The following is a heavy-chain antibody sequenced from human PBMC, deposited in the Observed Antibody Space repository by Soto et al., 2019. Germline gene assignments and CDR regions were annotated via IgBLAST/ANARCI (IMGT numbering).Heavy chain of an antibody. CDR2: INPNSGGT. D-gene: IGHD3-10*01. CDR1: GYTFTGYY. V-gene: IGHV1-2*04. Sequence: QVQLVQSGAEVKKPGASVKVSCKASGYTFTGYYMHWVRQAPGQGLEWMGWINPNSGGTNYAQKFQGWVTMTRDTSISTADMELSSLRSDDTAVYYCARGAEIPMVRGVTFDYWGQGTLVTVSS. J-gene: IGHJ4*02. CDR3: ARGAEIPMVRGVTFDY.